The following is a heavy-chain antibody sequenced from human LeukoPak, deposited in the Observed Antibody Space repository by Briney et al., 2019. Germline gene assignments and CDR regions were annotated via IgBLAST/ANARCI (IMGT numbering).Heavy chain of an antibody. CDR3: NRWHYSGVSYSNV. J-gene: IGHJ4*02. CDR1: GFTFSSYV. V-gene: IGHV3-49*04. D-gene: IGHD2-15*01. Sequence: GGSLRLSCAASGFTFSSYVMNWVRQAPGKGLEWVGFIRHRDGTTEYAASVRGRFSISRDESKRIAYLQMNSLKTDDTAVYYCNRWHYSGVSYSNVWGQGTLVTVSS. CDR2: IRHRDGTT.